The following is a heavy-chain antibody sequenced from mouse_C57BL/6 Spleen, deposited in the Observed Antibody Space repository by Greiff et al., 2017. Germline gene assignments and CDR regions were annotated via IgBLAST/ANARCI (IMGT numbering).Heavy chain of an antibody. CDR3: ALIYYDYDGFAY. V-gene: IGHV1-82*01. CDR2: IYPGDGDT. D-gene: IGHD2-4*01. CDR1: GYAFSSSW. Sequence: VKLQESGPELVKPGASVKISCKASGYAFSSSWMNWVKQRPGKGLEWIGRIYPGDGDTNYNGKFKGKATLTADKSSSTAYMQLSSLTSEDSAVYFCALIYYDYDGFAYWGQGTLVTVSA. J-gene: IGHJ3*01.